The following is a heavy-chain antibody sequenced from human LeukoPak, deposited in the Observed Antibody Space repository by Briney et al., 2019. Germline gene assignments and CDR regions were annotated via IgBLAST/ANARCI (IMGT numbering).Heavy chain of an antibody. V-gene: IGHV3-23*01. J-gene: IGHJ4*02. D-gene: IGHD3-22*01. Sequence: KPGGSLRLSCAGSGFTFSSYGMSWVRQAPGKGLEWVSGISGSGGSTYYADSVKGRFTISRDNSKNTLYLRINSLRADDTAVYYCAKSYEVIVEGYKSGYYFDYWGQGTLVTVSS. CDR1: GFTFSSYG. CDR3: AKSYEVIVEGYKSGYYFDY. CDR2: ISGSGGST.